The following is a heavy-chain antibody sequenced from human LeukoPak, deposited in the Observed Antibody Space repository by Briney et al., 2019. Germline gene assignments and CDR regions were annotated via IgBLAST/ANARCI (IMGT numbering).Heavy chain of an antibody. V-gene: IGHV1-18*01. Sequence: GESLKISCKGSGYSFTSYGISWVRQAPGQGLEWMGWISAYNGDTNYAQKLQGRVTMTTDTSTSTAYMELRSLRSDDTAVYYCATHNYYGSGSYRYWGQGTLVTVSS. J-gene: IGHJ4*02. CDR1: GYSFTSYG. D-gene: IGHD3-10*01. CDR3: ATHNYYGSGSYRY. CDR2: ISAYNGDT.